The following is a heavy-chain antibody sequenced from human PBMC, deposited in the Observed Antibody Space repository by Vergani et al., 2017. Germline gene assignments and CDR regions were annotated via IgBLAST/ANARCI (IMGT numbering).Heavy chain of an antibody. CDR2: IIPIFGTA. J-gene: IGHJ6*03. CDR3: ATSIAARPRGRENYYYDYYMDV. Sequence: QVQLVQSGAEVKKPGSSVKVSCKASGGTFSSYAISWVRQAPGQGLEGRGGIIPIFGTANYAQKFQGRVTITADESTSTAYMELSSLRSEDTAVYYCATSIAARPRGRENYYYDYYMDVWGEACTVTVSS. V-gene: IGHV1-69*01. CDR1: GGTFSSYA. D-gene: IGHD6-6*01.